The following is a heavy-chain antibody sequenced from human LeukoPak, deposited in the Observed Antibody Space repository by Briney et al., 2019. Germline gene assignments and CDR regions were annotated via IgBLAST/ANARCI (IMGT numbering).Heavy chain of an antibody. CDR2: IIPIFGTA. Sequence: ASVKVSCKASGGTFSSYAISWVRQAPGQGLECMGGIIPIFGTANYAQKFQGRVTITADESTSTAYMELSSLRSEDTAVYYCARTTYSSSFPYYYYYMDVWGKGTTVTVSS. D-gene: IGHD6-6*01. V-gene: IGHV1-69*13. J-gene: IGHJ6*03. CDR3: ARTTYSSSFPYYYYYMDV. CDR1: GGTFSSYA.